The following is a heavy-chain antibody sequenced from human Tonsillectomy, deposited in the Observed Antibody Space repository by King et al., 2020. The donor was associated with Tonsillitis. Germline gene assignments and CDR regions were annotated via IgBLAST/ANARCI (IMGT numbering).Heavy chain of an antibody. CDR1: GYIFTNFA. CDR3: ARASSNTIREPFDI. J-gene: IGHJ3*02. Sequence: VQLVQSGAEVKKPGASVKVSCKASGYIFTNFAMHWVRQAPGQRLEWLGWINVGNDNTKYSQKFQGRVTIARDTSSTSVYMKLSSLRSEDTALYYCARASSNTIREPFDIWGQGTMVTVSS. CDR2: INVGNDNT. V-gene: IGHV1-3*01. D-gene: IGHD2-21*01.